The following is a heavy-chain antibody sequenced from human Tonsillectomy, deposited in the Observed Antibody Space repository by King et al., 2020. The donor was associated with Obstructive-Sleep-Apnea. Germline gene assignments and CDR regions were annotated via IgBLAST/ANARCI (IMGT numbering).Heavy chain of an antibody. CDR2: INIYNGNT. CDR1: GYPFISYG. Sequence: QLVQSGAEVKKPGASVKVSCKASGYPFISYGINWVRQAPGQGLEWMGGINIYNGNTNYAQKFQGRLTLTTDTSTSTAYMELRSLRSDDTAMYYCARRKVDTDMAEGLVYWGQGTLVTVSS. V-gene: IGHV1-18*01. J-gene: IGHJ4*02. CDR3: ARRKVDTDMAEGLVY. D-gene: IGHD5-18*01.